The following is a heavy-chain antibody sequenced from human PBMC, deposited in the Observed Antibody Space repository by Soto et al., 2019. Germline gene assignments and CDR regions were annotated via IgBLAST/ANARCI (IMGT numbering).Heavy chain of an antibody. CDR2: INPSGGST. V-gene: IGHV1-46*03. CDR3: ARDVGYSYGLDSNYYYYYYMDV. D-gene: IGHD5-18*01. J-gene: IGHJ6*03. Sequence: ASVKVSCKASGYTFTSYYMHWVRQAPGQGLEWMGIINPSGGSTSYAQKFQGRVTRTRDTSTSTVYMELSSLRSEDTAVYYCARDVGYSYGLDSNYYYYYYMDVWGKGTTVTVSS. CDR1: GYTFTSYY.